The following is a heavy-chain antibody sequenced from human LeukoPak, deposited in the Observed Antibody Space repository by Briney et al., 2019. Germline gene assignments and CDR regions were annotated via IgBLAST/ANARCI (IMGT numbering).Heavy chain of an antibody. CDR2: ISSSGGTT. V-gene: IGHV3-23*01. CDR3: ATRGSSWWFDS. CDR1: GFTFSSHA. D-gene: IGHD6-13*01. Sequence: PGGSLRLSCAASGFTFSSHAMSWVRQAPGKGLEWVSGISSSGGTTYYADSVKGRFTISRDNSKNTLYLQMNSLRAEDTAIYYCATRGSSWWFDSWGQGALVTVSS. J-gene: IGHJ5*01.